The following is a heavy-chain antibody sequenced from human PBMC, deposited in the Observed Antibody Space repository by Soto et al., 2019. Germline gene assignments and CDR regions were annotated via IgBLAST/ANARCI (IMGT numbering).Heavy chain of an antibody. D-gene: IGHD2-21*02. CDR2: IIPIFGTA. J-gene: IGHJ6*02. CDR3: ARDPCGGDCPEGMDV. V-gene: IGHV1-69*12. Sequence: QVQLVQSGAEVKKPGSSVKVSCKASGGTFSSYAISWVRRAPGQGLEWMGGIIPIFGTANYAQKFKGRVTITADESTSTAYMELSSLRSEDTAVYYCARDPCGGDCPEGMDVWGQGTTVTVSS. CDR1: GGTFSSYA.